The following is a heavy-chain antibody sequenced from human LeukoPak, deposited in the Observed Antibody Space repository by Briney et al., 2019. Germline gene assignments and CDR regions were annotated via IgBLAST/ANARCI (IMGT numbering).Heavy chain of an antibody. J-gene: IGHJ3*01. D-gene: IGHD5-18*01. CDR2: TSGSGSSI. CDR3: AREGGFGYDDAFDA. V-gene: IGHV3-48*03. CDR1: GFTYSTYD. Sequence: GGSLRLSCAASGFTYSTYDMSCVRQAPGKGLEWISYTSGSGSSIFYADSLQGRFTVSRDNAKNSVYLQMNSLRAEDTAVYYCAREGGFGYDDAFDAWGHGTTVTVSS.